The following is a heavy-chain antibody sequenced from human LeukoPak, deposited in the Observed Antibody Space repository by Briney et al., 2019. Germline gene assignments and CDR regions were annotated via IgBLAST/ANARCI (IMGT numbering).Heavy chain of an antibody. J-gene: IGHJ4*02. V-gene: IGHV3-7*03. D-gene: IGHD3-9*01. Sequence: GGSLRLSCAASGFTFSSYWMNWARQAPGKGLEWVASINHNGNVNYYVDSVKGRFTISRDNAKNSLYLQMNSLRAEDTAVYYCARDRGAGYDILTGYYSPPSFDYWGQGTLVTVSS. CDR3: ARDRGAGYDILTGYYSPPSFDY. CDR2: INHNGNVN. CDR1: GFTFSSYW.